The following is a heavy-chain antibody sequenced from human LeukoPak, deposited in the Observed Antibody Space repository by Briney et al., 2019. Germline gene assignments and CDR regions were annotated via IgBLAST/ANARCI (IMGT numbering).Heavy chain of an antibody. V-gene: IGHV3-33*01. CDR2: IWYDGSNK. CDR3: ARESLRIRYCSSTSCYPDY. CDR1: GFTFSSYG. J-gene: IGHJ4*02. D-gene: IGHD2-2*01. Sequence: GGSLRLSCAASGFTFSSYGMHWVRQAPGKGLEWVAVIWYDGSNKYYADSVKGRFTISRDNSKDTLYLQMNSLRAEDTAVYYCARESLRIRYCSSTSCYPDYWGQGTLVTVSS.